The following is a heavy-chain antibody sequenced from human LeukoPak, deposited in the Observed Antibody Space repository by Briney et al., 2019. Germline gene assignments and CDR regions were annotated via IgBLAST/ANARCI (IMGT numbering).Heavy chain of an antibody. CDR1: GFTFSNAW. V-gene: IGHV3-15*01. CDR2: IKSKTDGGTT. J-gene: IGHJ4*02. D-gene: IGHD6-6*01. Sequence: GGSLRLSCAASGFTFSNAWMSWVRQAPGKGLEWVGRIKSKTDGGTTDYAAPVKGRFTISRDDSKNTLYLQMNSLKAEDTAVYYCTTGRWYSSSLFDYWGQGTLVTVSS. CDR3: TTGRWYSSSLFDY.